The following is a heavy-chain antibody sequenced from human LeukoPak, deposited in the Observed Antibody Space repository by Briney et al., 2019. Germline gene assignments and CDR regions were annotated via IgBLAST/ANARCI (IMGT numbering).Heavy chain of an antibody. J-gene: IGHJ4*02. CDR3: ARDYCSGGSCYSGGFDY. D-gene: IGHD2-15*01. CDR2: ISSSSSYI. V-gene: IGHV3-21*01. Sequence: PGGSLRCSCAASGFTFSSYSMNWVRQAPGKGLEWVSSISSSSSYIYYADSVKGRFTISRDNAKNSLYLQMNSLRAEDTAVYYCARDYCSGGSCYSGGFDYWGQGTLVTVSS. CDR1: GFTFSSYS.